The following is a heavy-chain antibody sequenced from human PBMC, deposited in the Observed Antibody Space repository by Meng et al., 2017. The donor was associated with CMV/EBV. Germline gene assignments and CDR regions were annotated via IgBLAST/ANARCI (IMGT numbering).Heavy chain of an antibody. J-gene: IGHJ5*02. CDR2: IYWDDDK. V-gene: IGHV2-5*02. CDR3: AHRGRIAAAGTDWFDP. D-gene: IGHD6-13*01. Sequence: FPFKESGPTLVKHTQTLTLTCTFSGFALCSSGMVVGWCRQPTGKGLEWLALIYWDDDKRYRPSLKSRLTITKDTSKNQVVLTMTNMDPVDTATYYCAHRGRIAAAGTDWFDPWGQGTLVTVSS. CDR1: GFALCSSGMV.